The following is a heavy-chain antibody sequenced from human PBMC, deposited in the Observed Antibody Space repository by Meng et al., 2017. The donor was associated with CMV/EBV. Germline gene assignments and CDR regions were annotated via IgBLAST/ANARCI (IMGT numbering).Heavy chain of an antibody. J-gene: IGHJ4*02. D-gene: IGHD6-6*01. V-gene: IGHV1-69*10. CDR2: IIPILGIA. CDR3: ARFRSTAYSSSSAGDY. Sequence: SVKVSCKASGGTFSSYAISWVRQAPGQGLEWMGGIIPILGIANYAQKFQGRVTITADKSTSTAYMELSSLRSDDTAVYYCARFRSTAYSSSSAGDYWGQGTLVTVSS. CDR1: GGTFSSYA.